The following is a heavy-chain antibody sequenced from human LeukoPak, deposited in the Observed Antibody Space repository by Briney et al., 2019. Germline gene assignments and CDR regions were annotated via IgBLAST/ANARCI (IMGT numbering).Heavy chain of an antibody. J-gene: IGHJ4*02. D-gene: IGHD2-2*01. V-gene: IGHV3-73*01. CDR3: AIPVVPAHDTNFDY. CDR1: GFTFSGSA. CDR2: IRSKANSYAT. Sequence: GGSLRLSCAASGFTFSGSAMHWVRQASGKGLEWVGRIRSKANSYATAYAASVKGRFTISRDDSKNTAYLQMNSLKTEDTAVYYCAIPVVPAHDTNFDYWGQGTLVTVSS.